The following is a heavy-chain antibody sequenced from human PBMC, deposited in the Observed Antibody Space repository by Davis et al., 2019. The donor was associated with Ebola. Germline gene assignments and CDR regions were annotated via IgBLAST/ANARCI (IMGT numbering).Heavy chain of an antibody. CDR1: GYSFTNYW. Sequence: GESLKISCKASGYSFTNYWIGWVRQMPGKGLDWMGVIYPGDSDTRYSPSFQGQVTISADNSISTTYLQWSSLKASDSAMYYCARHPRGAVAGIYYFDLWGQGTLVTVSS. CDR2: IYPGDSDT. D-gene: IGHD6-19*01. J-gene: IGHJ4*02. V-gene: IGHV5-51*01. CDR3: ARHPRGAVAGIYYFDL.